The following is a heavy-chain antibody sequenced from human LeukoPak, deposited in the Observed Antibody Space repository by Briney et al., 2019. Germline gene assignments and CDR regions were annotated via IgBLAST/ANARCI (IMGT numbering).Heavy chain of an antibody. V-gene: IGHV3-23*01. D-gene: IGHD3-10*01. Sequence: PGGSLRLSCAASESTFSNYAMSWVRQAPGKGLEWVSAISGSGGSTYYADSVKGRFTISRDNSKNTLYLQMNSLRAEDTAVYYCAKDIRALYYGSGSYSPSFDYWGQGTLVTVSS. CDR2: ISGSGGST. CDR3: AKDIRALYYGSGSYSPSFDY. CDR1: ESTFSNYA. J-gene: IGHJ4*02.